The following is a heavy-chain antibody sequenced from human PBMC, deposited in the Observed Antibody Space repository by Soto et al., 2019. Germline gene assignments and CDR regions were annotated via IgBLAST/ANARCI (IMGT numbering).Heavy chain of an antibody. D-gene: IGHD3-10*01. V-gene: IGHV3-23*01. CDR2: ISESGGTT. Sequence: GSLRLSCVASGFTFSGYAMRWVRQAPGKGLEWVSGISESGGTTYYVDSVKGRFTISRDNSKNMLFLQMNSLRAEDTAVYYCARGHPNGSGPLLYYFDYWGQGTLVTVSS. CDR3: ARGHPNGSGPLLYYFDY. J-gene: IGHJ4*02. CDR1: GFTFSGYA.